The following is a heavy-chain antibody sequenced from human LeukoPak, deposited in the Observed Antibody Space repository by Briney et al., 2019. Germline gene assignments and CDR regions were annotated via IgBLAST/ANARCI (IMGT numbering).Heavy chain of an antibody. D-gene: IGHD3-22*01. Sequence: PSETLSLTCTVSGYSISSGYYWGWIRQPPGKGLEWIGNIYQNGRTYYNPSLKSRVTISVDTSKNQFSLKLSSVTAADTAVYYCARFRTDDTSGYYGGSFDYWGQGTLVTVSS. CDR1: GYSISSGYY. J-gene: IGHJ4*02. CDR2: IYQNGRT. CDR3: ARFRTDDTSGYYGGSFDY. V-gene: IGHV4-38-2*02.